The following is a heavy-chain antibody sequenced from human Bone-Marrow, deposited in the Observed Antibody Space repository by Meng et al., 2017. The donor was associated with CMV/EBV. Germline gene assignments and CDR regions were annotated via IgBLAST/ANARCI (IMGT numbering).Heavy chain of an antibody. CDR1: GYTFTGYY. D-gene: IGHD3-10*01. J-gene: IGHJ6*02. V-gene: IGHV1-2*02. CDR2: INPNGGGT. Sequence: ASVKVSCKASGYTFTGYYMHRVRQAPGQGLEWMGWINPNGGGTNYAQKFQGRVTMTRDTSISTAYMELSRLRSDDTAVYYCASLPYYGSGSWTYYYYGMDVWGQGTTVTVSS. CDR3: ASLPYYGSGSWTYYYYGMDV.